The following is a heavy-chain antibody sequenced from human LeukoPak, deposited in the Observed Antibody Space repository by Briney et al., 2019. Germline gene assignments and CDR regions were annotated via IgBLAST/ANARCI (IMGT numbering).Heavy chain of an antibody. D-gene: IGHD3-10*01. Sequence: AGGSLRLSCAASGLSFSSYAIGWVRQAPGKGLEWDSALSGIGRSSYYAHSVEGRFTISRDNSKNTVYLQMNSLRGEDTAVDNCAKDEHYYGSGDGAFYIWGQGTMVTVSS. V-gene: IGHV3-23*01. CDR1: GLSFSSYA. CDR3: AKDEHYYGSGDGAFYI. J-gene: IGHJ3*02. CDR2: LSGIGRSS.